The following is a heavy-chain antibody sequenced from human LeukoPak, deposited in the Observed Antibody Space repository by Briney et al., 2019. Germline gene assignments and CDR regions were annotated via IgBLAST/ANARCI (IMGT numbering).Heavy chain of an antibody. CDR3: AREGSRDSSGYSLPDAFDI. CDR1: GGSISSGDYY. J-gene: IGHJ3*02. V-gene: IGHV4-30-4*08. D-gene: IGHD3-22*01. Sequence: SETLSLTCTVSGGSISSGDYYWSWIRQPPGKGLEWIGYIHYSGSTYYNPSLKSRVTISVDTSKNQYSLKLSSVTAADTAVYYCAREGSRDSSGYSLPDAFDIWGQGTMATVSS. CDR2: IHYSGST.